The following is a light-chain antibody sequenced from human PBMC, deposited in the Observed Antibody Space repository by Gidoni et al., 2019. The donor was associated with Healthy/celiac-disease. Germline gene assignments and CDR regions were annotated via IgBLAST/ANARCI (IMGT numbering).Light chain of an antibody. CDR1: SSNSGSNT. V-gene: IGLV1-44*01. CDR3: AAWDDSLNGWV. Sequence: QSVLTQPPSASGPPGPRVTISCSGSSSNSGSNTVNWYQQLPGTAPKLLIYSNNQRPAGVPDRFSGSKPGTSASLAISGLQSEDEADYYCAAWDDSLNGWVFGGGTKLTVL. J-gene: IGLJ3*02. CDR2: SNN.